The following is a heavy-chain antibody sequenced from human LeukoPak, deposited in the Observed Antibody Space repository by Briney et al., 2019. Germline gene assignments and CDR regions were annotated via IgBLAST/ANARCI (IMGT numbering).Heavy chain of an antibody. V-gene: IGHV6-1*01. J-gene: IGHJ4*02. CDR2: TFYRSKWYN. CDR1: GDSVSSNSAG. D-gene: IGHD3-10*01. CDR3: ASGGFKRHFDY. Sequence: SQTLSLTCAISGDSVSSNSAGWSWIRQSPSRGLEWLGRTFYRSKWYNDYAISVKSRITINPDTAKNQFSLQLNSVTSEDTALYYCASGGFKRHFDYWGQGTLVTVSS.